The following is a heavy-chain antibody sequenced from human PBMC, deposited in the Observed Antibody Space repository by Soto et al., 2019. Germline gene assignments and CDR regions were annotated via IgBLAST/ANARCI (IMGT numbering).Heavy chain of an antibody. CDR3: ARHAVTTFDY. V-gene: IGHV4-30-4*01. CDR1: GGSISSGDYY. D-gene: IGHD4-4*01. J-gene: IGHJ4*02. CDR2: IYYSGST. Sequence: SVTLSVTCTVAGGSISSGDYYWSWIRQPPGKGLEWIGYIYYSGSTYYNPSLKSRVTISVDTSKNQFSLKLSSVTAADTAVYYCARHAVTTFDYWGQGTLVTVSS.